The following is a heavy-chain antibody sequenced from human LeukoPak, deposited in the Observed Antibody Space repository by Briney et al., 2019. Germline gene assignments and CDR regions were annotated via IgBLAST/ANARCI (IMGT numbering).Heavy chain of an antibody. CDR3: AIGPGIAAAGDY. J-gene: IGHJ4*02. CDR2: IYYSGST. D-gene: IGHD6-13*01. V-gene: IGHV4-31*03. Sequence: PSETLSLTCTVSGGSISSGGYYWSWIRQRPGKGLEWIGYIYYSGSTYYNPSLKSRVTISVDTSKNQFSLKLSSVTAADTAVYYCAIGPGIAAAGDYWGQGTLVTVSS. CDR1: GGSISSGGYY.